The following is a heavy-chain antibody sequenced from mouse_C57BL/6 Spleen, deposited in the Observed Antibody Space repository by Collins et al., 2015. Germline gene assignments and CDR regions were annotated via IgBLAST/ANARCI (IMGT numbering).Heavy chain of an antibody. D-gene: IGHD1-1*01. J-gene: IGHJ2*01. V-gene: IGHV1-59*01. CDR1: GYTFTSYW. CDR2: IDPSDSYT. CDR3: ARNYGSPWYFDY. Sequence: QVQLQQPGAELVRPGTSVKLSCKASGYTFTSYWMHWVKQRPGQGLERIGVIDPSDSYTNYNQKFKGKATLTVDTSSSTAYMQLSSLTSEDSAVYYCARNYGSPWYFDYWGQGTTLTVSS.